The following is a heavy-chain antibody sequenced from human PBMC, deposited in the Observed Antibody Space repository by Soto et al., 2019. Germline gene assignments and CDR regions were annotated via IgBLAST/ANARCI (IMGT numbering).Heavy chain of an antibody. CDR3: ARDAVTTTYYYYGMDV. Sequence: QVQLVESEGGVVQPGRSLRLSCAASGFTFSSYGMHWVRQAPGKGLEWVAVIWYDGSNKYYADSVKGRFTISRDNSKNTLYLQMNSLRAEDTAVYYCARDAVTTTYYYYGMDVWGQGTTVTVSS. D-gene: IGHD4-17*01. V-gene: IGHV3-33*01. J-gene: IGHJ6*02. CDR1: GFTFSSYG. CDR2: IWYDGSNK.